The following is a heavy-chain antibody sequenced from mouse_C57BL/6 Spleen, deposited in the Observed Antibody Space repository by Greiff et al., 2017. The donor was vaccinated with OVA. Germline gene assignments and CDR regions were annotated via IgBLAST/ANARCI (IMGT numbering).Heavy chain of an antibody. Sequence: VQLKESGPGLVKPSQSLSLTCSVTGYSITSGYYWNWIRQFPGNKLEWMGYISYDGSNNYNPSLKNRISITRDTSKNQFFLKLNSVTTEDTATYYCARRIYYDYDGVDDWGQGTTLTVSS. CDR2: ISYDGSN. V-gene: IGHV3-6*01. J-gene: IGHJ2*01. D-gene: IGHD2-4*01. CDR3: ARRIYYDYDGVDD. CDR1: GYSITSGYY.